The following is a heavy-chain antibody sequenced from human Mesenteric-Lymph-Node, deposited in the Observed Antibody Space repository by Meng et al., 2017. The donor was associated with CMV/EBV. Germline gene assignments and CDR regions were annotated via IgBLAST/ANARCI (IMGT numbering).Heavy chain of an antibody. Sequence: GESLKISCAASGFTFSDYYMSWIRQAPGKGLEWVSYISSSGSTIYYADSVKGRFTISRDNAKNSLYLQMNSLRAEDTAVYYCAKEDLGIWFLDSWGQGTQVTVSS. D-gene: IGHD3-10*01. V-gene: IGHV3-11*01. CDR1: GFTFSDYY. CDR2: ISSSGSTI. J-gene: IGHJ5*01. CDR3: AKEDLGIWFLDS.